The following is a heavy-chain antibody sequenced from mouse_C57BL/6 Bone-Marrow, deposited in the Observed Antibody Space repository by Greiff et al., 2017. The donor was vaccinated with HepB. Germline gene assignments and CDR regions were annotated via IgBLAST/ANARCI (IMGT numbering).Heavy chain of an antibody. CDR1: GFTFSSYA. CDR2: ISDGGSYT. Sequence: DVMLVESGGGLVKPGGSLKLSCAASGFTFSSYAMSWVRQTPEKRLEWVATISDGGSYTYYPDNVKGRFTISRDNAKNNLYLQMRHLKSEDTAMYYCARVVLRYYFDYWGQGTTLTVSS. J-gene: IGHJ2*01. V-gene: IGHV5-4*03. CDR3: ARVVLRYYFDY. D-gene: IGHD1-1*01.